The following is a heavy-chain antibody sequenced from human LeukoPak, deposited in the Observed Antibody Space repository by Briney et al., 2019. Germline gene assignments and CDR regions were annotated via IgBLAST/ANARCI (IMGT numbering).Heavy chain of an antibody. CDR3: AKTIVVVPAASPYYYYMDV. CDR2: IISIFGTA. CDR1: EGTFSSYA. D-gene: IGHD2-2*01. V-gene: IGHV1-69*13. Sequence: SVKVSCKASEGTFSSYAISWVRQAPGQGLEWMGGIISIFGTANYAQKFQGRVTITADESTSTAYMELSSLRSEDTAVYYCAKTIVVVPAASPYYYYMDVWGKGTTVTVSS. J-gene: IGHJ6*03.